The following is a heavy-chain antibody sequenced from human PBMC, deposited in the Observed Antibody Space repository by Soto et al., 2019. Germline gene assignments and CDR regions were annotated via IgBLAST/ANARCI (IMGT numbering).Heavy chain of an antibody. J-gene: IGHJ4*02. Sequence: EVQLVESGGGLVQPGRSLRLSCAASGFTFDDYAMHWVRQAPGKGLEWVSGISWNSGSIGYADSVKGRFTISRDNAKNSLYLQMNSLRAEDTALYYCAKSHLRITMVRGVDYWGQGTLVTVSS. CDR3: AKSHLRITMVRGVDY. CDR2: ISWNSGSI. V-gene: IGHV3-9*01. D-gene: IGHD3-10*01. CDR1: GFTFDDYA.